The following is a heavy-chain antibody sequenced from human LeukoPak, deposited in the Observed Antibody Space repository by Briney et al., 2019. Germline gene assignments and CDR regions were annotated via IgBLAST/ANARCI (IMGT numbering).Heavy chain of an antibody. J-gene: IGHJ3*02. CDR1: GFTFSSYA. Sequence: GGSLRLSCAASGFTFSSYAMHWVRQAPGKGLEWVAVISYDGSNKYYADSVKGRFTISRDNSKNTLYLQMNSLRAEDTAVYYCAKRSAPYGDYGAFDIWGQGTMVTVSS. CDR2: ISYDGSNK. CDR3: AKRSAPYGDYGAFDI. V-gene: IGHV3-30-3*02. D-gene: IGHD4-17*01.